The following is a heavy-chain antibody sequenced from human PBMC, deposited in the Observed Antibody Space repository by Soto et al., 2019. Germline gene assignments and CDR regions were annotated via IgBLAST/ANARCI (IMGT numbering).Heavy chain of an antibody. CDR3: ARDPKTSGGQHWAFNYFDS. D-gene: IGHD7-27*01. CDR2: ISYDGTNK. J-gene: IGHJ4*02. V-gene: IGHV3-30*09. CDR1: GFSFSISP. Sequence: GGSLRLSCAASGFSFSISPMHWVRQAPGKGPEWVALISYDGTNKFYADSVKGRFAISRDNSKSTLYLQVDSLRPEDAAVYYCARDPKTSGGQHWAFNYFDSWGQGTLVTVSS.